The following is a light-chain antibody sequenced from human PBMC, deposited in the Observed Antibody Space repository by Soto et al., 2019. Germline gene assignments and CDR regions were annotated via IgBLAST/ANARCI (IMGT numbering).Light chain of an antibody. J-gene: IGKJ1*01. CDR1: QGISSN. V-gene: IGKV1-13*02. Sequence: ALQLTQSPSSLSASVGDRVTITCRASQGISSNLAWYQQKPGRAPKLLIYDASSLESGVPSRFSGSGSGTEFTLTISSLQPDDFATYYCQQYNSYSRTFGQGTKV. CDR3: QQYNSYSRT. CDR2: DAS.